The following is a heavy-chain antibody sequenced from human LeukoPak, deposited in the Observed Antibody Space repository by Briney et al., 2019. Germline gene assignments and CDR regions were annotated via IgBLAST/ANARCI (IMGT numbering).Heavy chain of an antibody. Sequence: GGSLRLSCAASGFTFSSYGMHWVRQAPGKGLEWVAFIRYDGSNKYYADSVKGRFTISRDNSKNTLYLQMNSLRAEDTAVYYCAKDQRENGYYSYFDYWGQGTLVTVSS. J-gene: IGHJ4*02. CDR3: AKDQRENGYYSYFDY. V-gene: IGHV3-30*02. CDR2: IRYDGSNK. D-gene: IGHD3-22*01. CDR1: GFTFSSYG.